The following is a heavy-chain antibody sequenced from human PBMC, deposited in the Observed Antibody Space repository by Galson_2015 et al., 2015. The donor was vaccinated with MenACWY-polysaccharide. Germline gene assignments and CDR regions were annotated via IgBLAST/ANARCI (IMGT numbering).Heavy chain of an antibody. D-gene: IGHD3-10*01. Sequence: SLRLSCAGSGLTFSSYGMGWVRQAPGKGLEWVSGLSPTTGNTYYADYVRGRFTISRDNSKNTLYLQMDSLRAEDTALYYCAKGAAHYGSGNYYDYWGQGTQVTVSS. CDR2: LSPTTGNT. J-gene: IGHJ4*02. V-gene: IGHV3-23*01. CDR1: GLTFSSYG. CDR3: AKGAAHYGSGNYYDY.